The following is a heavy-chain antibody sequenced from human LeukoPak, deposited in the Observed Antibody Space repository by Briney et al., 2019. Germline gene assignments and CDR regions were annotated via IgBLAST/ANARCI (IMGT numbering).Heavy chain of an antibody. D-gene: IGHD1-1*01. CDR3: AGGTGMDV. CDR1: GVTFSSSW. J-gene: IGHJ6*02. Sequence: GWSLRLSCAASGVTFSSSWMSWVRQTPGKGLEWVATIKQDGSEKYYVDFVKGRLSISRDNAKNSLYLQMNSLGGDDTAVYYCAGGTGMDVWGQGTTVTVSS. CDR2: IKQDGSEK. V-gene: IGHV3-7*05.